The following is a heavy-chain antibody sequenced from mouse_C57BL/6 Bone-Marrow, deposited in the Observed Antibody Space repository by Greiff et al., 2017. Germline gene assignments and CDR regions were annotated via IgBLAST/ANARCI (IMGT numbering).Heavy chain of an antibody. J-gene: IGHJ2*01. D-gene: IGHD2-3*01. Sequence: EVKLVESGGDLVKPGGSLKLSCAASGFTFSSYGMSWVRQTPDKRLEWVATISSGGSYTYYPDSVKGRFTISRDNAKNTLYLQVSSLKSEDTAMYYCARHAYDGYLYYFDYWGQGTTLTVSS. CDR3: ARHAYDGYLYYFDY. V-gene: IGHV5-6*01. CDR2: ISSGGSYT. CDR1: GFTFSSYG.